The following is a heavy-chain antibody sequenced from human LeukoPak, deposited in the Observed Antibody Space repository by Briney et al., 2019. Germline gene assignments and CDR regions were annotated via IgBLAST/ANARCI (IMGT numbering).Heavy chain of an antibody. Sequence: SSETLSLTCTVSGGSISSGSYYWSWIRQPAGKGLEWIGRIYTSGSTNYNPSLKSRVTISVDTSKNQFSLKLSSVTAADTAVYYCARDVRYCSSTSCLRFDPWGQGTLVTVSS. CDR2: IYTSGST. V-gene: IGHV4-61*02. CDR3: ARDVRYCSSTSCLRFDP. D-gene: IGHD2-2*01. J-gene: IGHJ5*02. CDR1: GGSISSGSYY.